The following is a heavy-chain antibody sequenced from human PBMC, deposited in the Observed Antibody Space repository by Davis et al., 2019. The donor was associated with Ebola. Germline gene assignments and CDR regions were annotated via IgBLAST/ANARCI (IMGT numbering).Heavy chain of an antibody. CDR3: ARDPLIIGDATTDS. D-gene: IGHD2/OR15-2a*01. Sequence: PGGSLRLSCVASGFPFSNFWMTWVRQAPGKGLEWVANINEDGSKTYHVDSVKGRFTISRDNAKNSLFLQMNSLRADDTAVYYCARDPLIIGDATTDSWGQGTLVTVSS. J-gene: IGHJ5*01. CDR1: GFPFSNFW. CDR2: INEDGSKT. V-gene: IGHV3-7*01.